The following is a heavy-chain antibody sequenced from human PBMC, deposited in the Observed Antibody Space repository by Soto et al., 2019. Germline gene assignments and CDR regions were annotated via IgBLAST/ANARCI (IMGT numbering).Heavy chain of an antibody. D-gene: IGHD6-13*01. Sequence: GASVKVSCKASGGTFSSYAISWVRQAPGQGLEWMGGIIPIFGTANYAQKFQGRVTITADESTSTAYMELSSLRSEDTAVYYCASSWKNWFDPWSQGTLVTVSS. V-gene: IGHV1-69*13. CDR3: ASSWKNWFDP. J-gene: IGHJ5*02. CDR1: GGTFSSYA. CDR2: IIPIFGTA.